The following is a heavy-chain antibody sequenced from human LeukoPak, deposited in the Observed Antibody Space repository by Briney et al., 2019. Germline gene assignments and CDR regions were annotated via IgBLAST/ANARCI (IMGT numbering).Heavy chain of an antibody. CDR2: VNPSSGST. J-gene: IGHJ4*02. V-gene: IGHV1-46*01. D-gene: IGHD2-15*01. CDR3: ARDGEYCSGSYFDY. CDR1: GYTSTTYY. Sequence: ASVKVSCKASGYTSTTYYMHWVRQAPGQGLEWMGIVNPSSGSTSYAQKFQGRVTMTRDTSTSTFYMELRSLKSEDTAVYYCARDGEYCSGSYFDYWGQGTLVTVSS.